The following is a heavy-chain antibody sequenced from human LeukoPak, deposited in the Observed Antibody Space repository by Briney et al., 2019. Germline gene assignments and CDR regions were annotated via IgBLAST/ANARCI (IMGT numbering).Heavy chain of an antibody. CDR3: ARVSFHYHSGNYGWYFDS. J-gene: IGHJ5*01. D-gene: IGHD3-10*01. CDR1: VGSTNNYY. CDR2: IYYRGST. Sequence: SETLSLTCTVSVGSTNNYYWSGIRQPPGKGLEWIGFIYYRGSTNYNPSLKSRVTISVDTSKNQFSLRLTSVTAADTAVYYCARVSFHYHSGNYGWYFDSWGQGTLVTVSS. V-gene: IGHV4-59*01.